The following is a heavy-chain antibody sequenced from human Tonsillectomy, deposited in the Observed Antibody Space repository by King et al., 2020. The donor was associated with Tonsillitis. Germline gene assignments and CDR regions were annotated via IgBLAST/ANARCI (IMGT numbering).Heavy chain of an antibody. V-gene: IGHV3-23*04. CDR1: GFTFSSSA. CDR2: ISRRGDYI. CDR3: AIGGNSDFDY. Sequence: QLVQSGGGLVQPGGSLRLSCAASGFTFSSSAVSWVRQRPGMGLECVSTISRRGDYIYYADSVKGRFTISRDNSKNTVYVQMNSLRADDTAVYYCAIGGNSDFDYWGQGTLVTVSS. J-gene: IGHJ4*02. D-gene: IGHD4-23*01.